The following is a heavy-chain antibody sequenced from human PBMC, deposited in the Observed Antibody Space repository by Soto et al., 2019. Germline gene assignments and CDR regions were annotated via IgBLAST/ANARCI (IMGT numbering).Heavy chain of an antibody. J-gene: IGHJ4*02. D-gene: IGHD5-18*01. CDR3: ARGYVDTAMVPDY. Sequence: PSETLSLTCTVSGGSISSGDYYWSWIRQPPGKGLEWSGYNYYSVSTYYNPSLKSRVTISVDTSRNQFTLKLSSVTAADTAVYYCARGYVDTAMVPDYWGQGTLVTVS. CDR1: GGSISSGDYY. CDR2: NYYSVST. V-gene: IGHV4-30-4*01.